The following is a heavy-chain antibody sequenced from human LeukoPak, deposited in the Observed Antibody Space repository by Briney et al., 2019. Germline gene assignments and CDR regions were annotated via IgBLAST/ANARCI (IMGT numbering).Heavy chain of an antibody. V-gene: IGHV1-2*02. D-gene: IGHD2-2*01. CDR1: GYTFTNSY. J-gene: IGHJ5*02. CDR2: INPNSGGT. Sequence: ASVKVSCKASGYTFTNSYIHWVRQAPGQGLEWMGWINPNSGGTNHAQNFQGRVTMTRDTSISTVYMELTRLRSDDTAVYYCARGGPAAMSAVSWFDPWGQGTLVTVSS. CDR3: ARGGPAAMSAVSWFDP.